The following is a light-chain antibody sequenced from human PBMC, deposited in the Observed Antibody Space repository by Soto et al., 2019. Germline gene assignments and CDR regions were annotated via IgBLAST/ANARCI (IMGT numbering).Light chain of an antibody. V-gene: IGLV1-47*01. J-gene: IGLJ2*01. Sequence: QSVLTQPPSASGTPGQRVTISCSGSSSNIGSNYVYWYQQLPGTGPKLLIYRNNQRPSGVPDRFSGSKSGTPASLPISGLRSEDDADYYCAAWDDSLSGSVVFGGGTKLTVL. CDR1: SSNIGSNY. CDR2: RNN. CDR3: AAWDDSLSGSVV.